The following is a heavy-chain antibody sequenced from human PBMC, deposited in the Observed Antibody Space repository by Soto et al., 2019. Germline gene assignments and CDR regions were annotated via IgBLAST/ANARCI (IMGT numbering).Heavy chain of an antibody. J-gene: IGHJ4*02. V-gene: IGHV1-18*01. CDR2: ISGYNGNT. D-gene: IGHD2-21*02. Sequence: QVQLVQSGAEVKKPGASVKVSCKASGYAFTNYGISWVRQPPGQGLELMGWISGYNGNTNYAQNLQGRVTMTTDTSSNAAYIELTSLRSDDRAVYYCARAERYYGGDVDYWGQGTLVTVSS. CDR1: GYAFTNYG. CDR3: ARAERYYGGDVDY.